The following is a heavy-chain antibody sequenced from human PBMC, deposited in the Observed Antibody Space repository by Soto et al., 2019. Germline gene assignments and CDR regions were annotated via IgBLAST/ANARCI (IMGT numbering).Heavy chain of an antibody. Sequence: ASVKVSCKASGYTFTSYYMHWVRQAPGRGLEWMGIINPSGGSTSYAQKFQGRVTMTRDTSTSTVYMELSSLRSEDTAVYYCASEKIGYYYDSSGNRGLYFQHWGQGTLVTVSS. J-gene: IGHJ1*01. CDR3: ASEKIGYYYDSSGNRGLYFQH. D-gene: IGHD3-22*01. V-gene: IGHV1-46*01. CDR2: INPSGGST. CDR1: GYTFTSYY.